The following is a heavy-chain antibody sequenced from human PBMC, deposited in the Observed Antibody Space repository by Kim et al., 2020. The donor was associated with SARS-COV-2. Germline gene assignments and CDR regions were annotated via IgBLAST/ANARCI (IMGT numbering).Heavy chain of an antibody. Sequence: SETLSLTCTVSGGSISSSSYYWGWIRQPPGKGLEWIGSIYYSGSTYYNPSLKSRVTISVDTSKNQFSLKLSSVTAADTAVYYCARLGAAAGLIDYWGQGTLVTVSS. CDR2: IYYSGST. CDR3: ARLGAAAGLIDY. J-gene: IGHJ4*02. V-gene: IGHV4-39*01. CDR1: GGSISSSSYY. D-gene: IGHD6-13*01.